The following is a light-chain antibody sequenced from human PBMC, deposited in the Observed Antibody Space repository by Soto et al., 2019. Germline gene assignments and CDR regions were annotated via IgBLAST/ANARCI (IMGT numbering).Light chain of an antibody. CDR2: AAS. CDR3: QQSYSTLPLT. J-gene: IGKJ4*01. CDR1: QSISSF. Sequence: DIPMTQSPSSLSASVGDRVTITCRASQSISSFLNWYQQKPGRAPKLLIFAASSLQGGVPSRFSGSGSGTDFTLTISSLQPEDFATYYCQQSYSTLPLTFGGGTKVEIK. V-gene: IGKV1-39*01.